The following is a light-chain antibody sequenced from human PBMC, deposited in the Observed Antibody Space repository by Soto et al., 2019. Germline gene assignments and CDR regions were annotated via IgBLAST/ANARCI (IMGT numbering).Light chain of an antibody. J-gene: IGKJ5*01. V-gene: IGKV3D-20*02. CDR3: QQRSNWPIT. CDR1: QSVSSNY. CDR2: GAS. Sequence: EIVLTQSPGTLSLSPGQRATLSCRASQSVSSNYLAWYQQKPGQSPRLLIYGASTRATAISDRFSGSGSGTDFTLTIRRMETEDFAVYYCQQRSNWPITFGQGTRLEIK.